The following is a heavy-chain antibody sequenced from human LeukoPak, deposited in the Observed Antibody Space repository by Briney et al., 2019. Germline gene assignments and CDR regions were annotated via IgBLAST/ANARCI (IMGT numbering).Heavy chain of an antibody. CDR2: ISRGGAYT. CDR3: ARDFRAAAGN. D-gene: IGHD6-13*01. V-gene: IGHV3-23*01. CDR1: GFTFGTYD. J-gene: IGHJ3*01. Sequence: PGGSLRLSCAASGFTFGTYDMYWIRQAPGKGLECVSSISRGGAYTYYADSVKGRFTISRDDSRNTLYLQMNSLRAEDTAVYYCARDFRAAAGNWGQGTMVTVSS.